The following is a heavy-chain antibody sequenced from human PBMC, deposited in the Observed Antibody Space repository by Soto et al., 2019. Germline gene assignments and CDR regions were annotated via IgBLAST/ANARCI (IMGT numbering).Heavy chain of an antibody. D-gene: IGHD2-2*01. Sequence: QVQLQESGPGLVKPSQTLSLTCTVSGGSISSGGYYWSWIRQHPGKGLGWIGYIYYMGSTYYNPSLKGRVTMSVDASKNPFALELSSVTAADTAVYYCARVGGALVPAGMGLDYWGQGTLVTVSS. CDR2: IYYMGST. CDR1: GGSISSGGYY. J-gene: IGHJ4*02. V-gene: IGHV4-31*03. CDR3: ARVGGALVPAGMGLDY.